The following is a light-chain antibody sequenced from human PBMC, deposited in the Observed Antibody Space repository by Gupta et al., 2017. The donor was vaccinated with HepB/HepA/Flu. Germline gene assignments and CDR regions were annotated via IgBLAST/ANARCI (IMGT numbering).Light chain of an antibody. CDR2: GAF. CDR1: QSVSTN. Sequence: EIVMTQSPATLSVSPGERATLSCRASQSVSTNVAWYQQRPGQAPRLLTHGAFIRASGIPARFSGSGSGTEFTLTISSLQSEDSAVYYCKQHNDWLTFGGGSKVEIK. V-gene: IGKV3-15*01. CDR3: KQHNDWLT. J-gene: IGKJ4*01.